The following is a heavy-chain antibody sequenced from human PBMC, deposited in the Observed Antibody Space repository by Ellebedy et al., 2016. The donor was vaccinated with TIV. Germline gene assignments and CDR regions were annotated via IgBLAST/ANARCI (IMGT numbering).Heavy chain of an antibody. Sequence: GGSLRLSCAASGFTLRNYWMSWVRQAPGKGLEWVANMRQDGGDKYYVDSVKGRFTVSRDNAQNSLFLQMNSLRVEDTAVYYCARDGAYGDYAPGQYGMDVWGQGTTVIVSS. V-gene: IGHV3-7*03. J-gene: IGHJ6*02. CDR2: MRQDGGDK. CDR1: GFTLRNYW. CDR3: ARDGAYGDYAPGQYGMDV. D-gene: IGHD4-17*01.